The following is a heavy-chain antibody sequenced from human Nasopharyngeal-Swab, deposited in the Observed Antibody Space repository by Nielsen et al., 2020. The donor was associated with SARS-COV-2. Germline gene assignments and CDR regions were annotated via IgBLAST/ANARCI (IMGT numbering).Heavy chain of an antibody. CDR1: GFTFDDYA. CDR2: ISGSGGST. CDR3: AKRDAVTTSDFDY. D-gene: IGHD4-17*01. Sequence: GESLKISCAASGFTFDDYAMSWVRQAPGKGLEWVSAISGSGGSTYYADSVKGRFTISRDNSKNTPYLQMNSLRAEDTAVYYCAKRDAVTTSDFDYWGQGTLVTVSS. J-gene: IGHJ4*02. V-gene: IGHV3-23*01.